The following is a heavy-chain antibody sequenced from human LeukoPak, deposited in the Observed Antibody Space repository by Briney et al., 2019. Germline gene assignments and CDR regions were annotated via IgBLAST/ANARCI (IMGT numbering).Heavy chain of an antibody. Sequence: PSETLSLTCTVSGGSISSSSYYWGWLRQPPGKGLEWIGSIYYSGSTYYNPSLKSRVTISVDTSKNQFSLKLSSVTAADTAVYYCARRYGDPASFTIFGVAYYFDYWGQGTLVTVSS. J-gene: IGHJ4*02. CDR1: GGSISSSSYY. D-gene: IGHD3-3*01. V-gene: IGHV4-39*01. CDR3: ARRYGDPASFTIFGVAYYFDY. CDR2: IYYSGST.